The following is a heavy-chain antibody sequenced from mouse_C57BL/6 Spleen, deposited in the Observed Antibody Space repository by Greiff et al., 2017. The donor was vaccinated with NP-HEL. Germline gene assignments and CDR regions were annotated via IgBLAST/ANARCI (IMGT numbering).Heavy chain of an antibody. Sequence: EVQLVESGGGLVQPGGSLSLSCAASGFTFTDYYMSWVRQPPGKALEWLGFIRNKANGYTTEYSASVKGRFTISRDNSQSILYLQMNALRAEDSATYYCARYSTVVALYAMDYWGQGTSVTVSS. CDR3: ARYSTVVALYAMDY. J-gene: IGHJ4*01. CDR1: GFTFTDYY. CDR2: IRNKANGYTT. D-gene: IGHD1-1*01. V-gene: IGHV7-3*01.